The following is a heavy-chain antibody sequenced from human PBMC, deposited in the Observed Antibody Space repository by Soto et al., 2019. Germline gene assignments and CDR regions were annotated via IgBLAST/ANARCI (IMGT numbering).Heavy chain of an antibody. J-gene: IGHJ5*02. D-gene: IGHD1-1*01. CDR1: GGSIRSYY. CDR3: ARGNVEWFDP. V-gene: IGHV4-59*01. Sequence: QVQLQESGPGLVKPSDTLSLTCTVSGGSIRSYYWSWIRQPPGKGLEWIGYIYYSGSTNYNPSLKCRVTISVDTSKNQFSLKLSSVTAADTAVYYCARGNVEWFDPGCQGTLVTVSS. CDR2: IYYSGST.